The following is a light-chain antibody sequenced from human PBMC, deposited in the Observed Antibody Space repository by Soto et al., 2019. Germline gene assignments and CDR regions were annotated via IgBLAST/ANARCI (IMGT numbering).Light chain of an antibody. CDR1: SSDVGGYNY. CDR3: SSYTSDITPYV. Sequence: QSALTQPASVSGSPGQSITISCTGTSSDVGGYNYVSWYQQHPGKATKLTIYDVSTRPSGVSNRFSGSKSGNTASLTISGLQAEDEADYYCSSYTSDITPYVFGAGTKLTVL. J-gene: IGLJ1*01. CDR2: DVS. V-gene: IGLV2-14*01.